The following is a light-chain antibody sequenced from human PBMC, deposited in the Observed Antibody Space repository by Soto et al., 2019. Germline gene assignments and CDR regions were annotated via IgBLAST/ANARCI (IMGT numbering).Light chain of an antibody. CDR2: GAS. CDR3: QQYNNWPFT. CDR1: QSVSSN. V-gene: IGKV3-15*01. J-gene: IGKJ4*01. Sequence: EIVMTQSPATLSVSPGERATLSCRASQSVSSNLAWYQQKPGQAPRLLIYGASTRATGIAASFSGSGSGTEFTLTISSLQPEDFAVYFCQQYNNWPFTFGGGTKVDIK.